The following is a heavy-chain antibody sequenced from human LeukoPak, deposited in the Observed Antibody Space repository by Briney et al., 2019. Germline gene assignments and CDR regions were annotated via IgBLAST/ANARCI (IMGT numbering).Heavy chain of an antibody. CDR2: ISSSSITI. CDR3: AGVDYGDYTYDY. J-gene: IGHJ4*02. V-gene: IGHV3-48*04. CDR1: GFTFSSYN. Sequence: PGGSLRLSCAASGFTFSSYNLNWVRQAPGKGLEWVSYISSSSITIYYADSVKGRFTISRDNAKNSLYLQMDSLRAEDTAVYYCAGVDYGDYTYDYWGQGTLVTVSS. D-gene: IGHD4-17*01.